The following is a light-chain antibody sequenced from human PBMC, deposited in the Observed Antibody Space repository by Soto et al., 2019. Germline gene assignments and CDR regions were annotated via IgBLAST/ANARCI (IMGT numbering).Light chain of an antibody. CDR2: SNN. CDR3: AAWDDSLNEV. J-gene: IGLJ1*01. Sequence: QSVLTQATSASLTPGQRVTISCSGSSSNIGTNTVNWYQQLPGTAPKLLIYSNNQRPSGVPDRFSGSKSGTSASLAISGLQSEDEADYYCAAWDDSLNEVFGTGTKVTVL. CDR1: SSNIGTNT. V-gene: IGLV1-44*01.